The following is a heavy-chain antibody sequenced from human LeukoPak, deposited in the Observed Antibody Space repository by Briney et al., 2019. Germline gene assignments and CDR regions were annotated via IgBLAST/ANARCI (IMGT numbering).Heavy chain of an antibody. D-gene: IGHD2-2*01. Sequence: PSETLSLTCTVSGGSISSSSYYWGWIRQPPGKGLEWIGSIYYSGSTYYNPSLKSRVTISVDTSKNQFSLKLSSVTAADTAVYYCARQWRYCSSTSRLHFDYWGQGTLVTVSS. CDR3: ARQWRYCSSTSRLHFDY. CDR1: GGSISSSSYY. J-gene: IGHJ4*02. CDR2: IYYSGST. V-gene: IGHV4-39*01.